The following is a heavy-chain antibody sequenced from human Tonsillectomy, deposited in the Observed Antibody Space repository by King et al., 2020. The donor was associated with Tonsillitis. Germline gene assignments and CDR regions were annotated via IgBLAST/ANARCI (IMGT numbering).Heavy chain of an antibody. D-gene: IGHD4-23*01. J-gene: IGHJ4*02. V-gene: IGHV3-21*01. CDR3: ERDGDYHGNSAEY. CDR1: GFTFSSYT. Sequence: VQLVESGGGLVKPGGSLRLSCAASGFTFSSYTMNWVRQAPGKGLEWVSAITSTSNIFYADSVKGRFTISRDNAKNSLYLQMNSLRVEDTAVYYCERDGDYHGNSAEYWGQGTLVTVSS. CDR2: ITSTSNI.